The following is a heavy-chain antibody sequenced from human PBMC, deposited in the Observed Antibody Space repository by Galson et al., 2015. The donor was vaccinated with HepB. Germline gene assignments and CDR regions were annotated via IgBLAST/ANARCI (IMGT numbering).Heavy chain of an antibody. CDR3: ARGAGSGWSYFDY. V-gene: IGHV3-23*01. Sequence: SLRLSCAASGFTFSSYAMSWVRQAPGKGLEWVSAISGSGGSTYYADSVKGRFTISRDNSKNTLYLQMGSLRAEDMAVYYCARGAGSGWSYFDYWGQGTLVTVSS. CDR1: GFTFSSYA. CDR2: ISGSGGST. D-gene: IGHD6-19*01. J-gene: IGHJ4*02.